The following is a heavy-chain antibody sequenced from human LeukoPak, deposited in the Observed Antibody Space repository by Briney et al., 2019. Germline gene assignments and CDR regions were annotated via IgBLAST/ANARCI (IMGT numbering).Heavy chain of an antibody. Sequence: GESLKISCKGSGYSFTSYWIGWVRQMPGKGLEWMGIIYPGDSDTRYSPSFQGQVTISADKSISTAYLQWSSLKASDTAMYYCARSHKQYYDFWSGYPRIWGRGTMVTVSS. CDR1: GYSFTSYW. J-gene: IGHJ3*02. CDR2: IYPGDSDT. V-gene: IGHV5-51*01. CDR3: ARSHKQYYDFWSGYPRI. D-gene: IGHD3-3*01.